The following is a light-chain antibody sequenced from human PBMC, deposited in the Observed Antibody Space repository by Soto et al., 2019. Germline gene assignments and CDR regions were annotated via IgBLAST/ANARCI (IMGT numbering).Light chain of an antibody. CDR2: DNN. CDR3: QSYDSSLNGYV. Sequence: QSVLTQPPSVSAAPGQKVTISCSGSSSNIGNNYVSWYQQLPGTAPKLLIYDNNKRPSGIPDRFSGSDSDTSVSLAITGLQAEDEADYYCQSYDSSLNGYVFGSGTKLTVL. J-gene: IGLJ1*01. V-gene: IGLV1-51*01. CDR1: SSNIGNNY.